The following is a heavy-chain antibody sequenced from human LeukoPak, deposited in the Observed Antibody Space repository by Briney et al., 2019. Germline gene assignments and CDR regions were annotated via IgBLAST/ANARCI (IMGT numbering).Heavy chain of an antibody. CDR3: ARAGDAYSGYDFDY. V-gene: IGHV1-2*02. D-gene: IGHD5-12*01. CDR1: GYTFTGYY. Sequence: ASVTVSCKASGYTFTGYYMHWVRQAPGQGLEWMGWINPNSGGTNYAQKFQGRVTMTRDTSISAAYMELSRLRSDDTAVYYCARAGDAYSGYDFDYWGQGTLVTVSS. J-gene: IGHJ4*02. CDR2: INPNSGGT.